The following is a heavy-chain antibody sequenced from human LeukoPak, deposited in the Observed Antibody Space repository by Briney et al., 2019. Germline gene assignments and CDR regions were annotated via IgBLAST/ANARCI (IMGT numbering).Heavy chain of an antibody. J-gene: IGHJ4*02. CDR3: ARAAHDNSGYLRYYFDY. CDR1: GYTFTSYA. D-gene: IGHD3-22*01. Sequence: ASVKVSCKASGYTFTSYAMNWVRQAPGQGLEWMAWINTNTGNPTYAQAFTGRFVFSLDTSVSTAYLQISSLKDEDTAMYYCARAAHDNSGYLRYYFDYWGQGTLVTVSS. CDR2: INTNTGNP. V-gene: IGHV7-4-1*02.